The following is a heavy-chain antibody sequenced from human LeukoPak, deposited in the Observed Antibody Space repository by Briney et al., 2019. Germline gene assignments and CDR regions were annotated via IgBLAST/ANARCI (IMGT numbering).Heavy chain of an antibody. CDR2: LSYDGSTE. J-gene: IGHJ4*02. Sequence: GRSLRLSCAASGLTFRSSAMHWVRQAPGKGLQWVALLSYDGSTECHADSVKGRFTISRDTSKNTLYLQMNSLRAEDTAVYYCARALWVGGYFDYWGQGTRVTVSS. CDR3: ARALWVGGYFDY. D-gene: IGHD3-10*01. CDR1: GLTFRSSA. V-gene: IGHV3-30*04.